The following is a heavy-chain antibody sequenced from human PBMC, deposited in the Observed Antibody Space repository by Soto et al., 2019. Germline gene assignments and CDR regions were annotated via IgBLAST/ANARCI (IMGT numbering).Heavy chain of an antibody. CDR1: GFSLTPSGAG. V-gene: IGHV2-5*02. CDR2: IYWDDAK. Sequence: QITLKESGPTVVNPTETLTLTCTFSGFSLTPSGAGVCWVRQSPGKAPEWLALIYWDDAKRYSTSLNSMLIKTKNTSNNHVVLTMANVDPADTATYYCAHRILRTVFGLVTTTAIYFNFWGPGTPVVVSS. D-gene: IGHD3-3*01. J-gene: IGHJ4*02. CDR3: AHRILRTVFGLVTTTAIYFNF.